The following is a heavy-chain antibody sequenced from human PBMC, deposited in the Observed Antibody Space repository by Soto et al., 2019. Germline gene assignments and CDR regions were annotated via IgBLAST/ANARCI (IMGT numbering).Heavy chain of an antibody. CDR1: GFTFSGSA. J-gene: IGHJ6*02. CDR3: TSGDHGLYYYYGMDV. Sequence: GGSLRLSCAASGFTFSGSAMHWVRQASGKGLEWVGRIRSKANSYATAYAASVKGRFTISRDDSKNTAYLQMNSLKTEDTAVYXCTSGDHGLYYYYGMDVWGQGTTVTVSS. D-gene: IGHD3-10*01. CDR2: IRSKANSYAT. V-gene: IGHV3-73*01.